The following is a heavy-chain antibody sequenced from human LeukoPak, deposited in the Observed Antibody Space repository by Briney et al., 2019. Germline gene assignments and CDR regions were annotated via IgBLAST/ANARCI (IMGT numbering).Heavy chain of an antibody. D-gene: IGHD1-14*01. V-gene: IGHV1-2*02. CDR1: GYTFTDYY. J-gene: IGHJ6*03. Sequence: ASVKVSCKASGYTFTDYYIHWVRQAPGQGLEWMGWVNPKSGGTNYAQRFQGRVTMTRDTSISTAYMELSRLRSDDTAVYYCARDQPPGSSYYYYYMDVWGKGTTVTVSS. CDR3: ARDQPPGSSYYYYYMDV. CDR2: VNPKSGGT.